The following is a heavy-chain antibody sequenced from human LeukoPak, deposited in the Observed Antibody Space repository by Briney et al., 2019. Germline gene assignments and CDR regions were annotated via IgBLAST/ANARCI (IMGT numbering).Heavy chain of an antibody. V-gene: IGHV4-59*11. D-gene: IGHD6-13*01. Sequence: PSETLSLTCTVSGDSMSNHFWSWIRQPPGKGLEWIGYIYGSETTNYNPSLKSRVTMSVDTSENQFSLKLSSVTAADTALYYCASRPGGSTWYGVFGYWSRGTLVTVSS. CDR2: IYGSETT. CDR1: GDSMSNHF. J-gene: IGHJ4*02. CDR3: ASRPGGSTWYGVFGY.